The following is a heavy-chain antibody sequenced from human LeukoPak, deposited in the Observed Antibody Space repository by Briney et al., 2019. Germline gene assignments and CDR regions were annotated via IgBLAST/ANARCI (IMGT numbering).Heavy chain of an antibody. CDR3: ARASVYDFWLVDY. Sequence: GGSLRLSCAASGFTFSSYSMNWVRQAPGKGLEWVSSISSSSYIYYADSVKGRFTISRDNAKNSLYLQMNSLRAEDTAVYYCARASVYDFWLVDYWGQGTLVTVSS. V-gene: IGHV3-21*01. CDR2: ISSSSYI. CDR1: GFTFSSYS. J-gene: IGHJ4*02. D-gene: IGHD3-3*01.